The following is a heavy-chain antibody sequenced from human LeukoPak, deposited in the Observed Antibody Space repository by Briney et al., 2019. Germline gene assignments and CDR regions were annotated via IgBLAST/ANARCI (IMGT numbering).Heavy chain of an antibody. CDR1: GYSISSGYY. D-gene: IGHD6-13*01. Sequence: PSETLSLTCTVSGYSISSGYYWGWIRQPPGVGLEWIGTIYYSGRTNYNPSLKSRVTISVDTSKNHFSLRLSSVTAADTAVYYCARYSSNWGSLDYWGQGTVVTVSS. J-gene: IGHJ4*02. CDR2: IYYSGRT. CDR3: ARYSSNWGSLDY. V-gene: IGHV4-38-2*02.